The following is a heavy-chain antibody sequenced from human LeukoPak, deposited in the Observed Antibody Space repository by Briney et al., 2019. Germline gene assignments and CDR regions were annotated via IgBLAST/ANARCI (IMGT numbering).Heavy chain of an antibody. J-gene: IGHJ4*02. Sequence: PGRSLRLSCAASGFTFSSYGMHWVRQAPGKGREWLAVIWYDGSNKYYADSVKGRFTISRDNSKNTLYLQMNSLRAEDTAVYYCAKDLRATHDGGFDYWGQGTLVTVSS. D-gene: IGHD5-24*01. CDR2: IWYDGSNK. CDR1: GFTFSSYG. V-gene: IGHV3-33*06. CDR3: AKDLRATHDGGFDY.